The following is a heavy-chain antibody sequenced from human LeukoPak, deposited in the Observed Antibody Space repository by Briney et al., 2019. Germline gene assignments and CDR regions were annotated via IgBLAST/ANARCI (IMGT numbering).Heavy chain of an antibody. CDR1: GFTFSSNG. CDR3: AKPLRLRPLFDY. D-gene: IGHD5-12*01. Sequence: GGSLRLSCAASGFTFSSNGMNRVRQAPGKGLEWVSAISGSGGSTYYADSVKGRFTISRDNSKNTLYLQMNSLRAEDTAVYYCAKPLRLRPLFDYWGQGTLVTVSS. J-gene: IGHJ4*02. V-gene: IGHV3-23*01. CDR2: ISGSGGST.